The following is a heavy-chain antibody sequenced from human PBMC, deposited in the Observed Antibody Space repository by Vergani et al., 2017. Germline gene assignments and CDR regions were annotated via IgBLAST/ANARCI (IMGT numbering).Heavy chain of an antibody. D-gene: IGHD4-17*01. J-gene: IGHJ4*02. CDR3: AKGMVAPTTVTTFDY. Sequence: EVQLLESGGGLVQPGGSLRLSCAASGFTFSSYAMSWVRQAPGKGREWVSAISGSGGSTYYADSVKGRFTISRDTSKNTLYLQMNSLRAEDTAVYYCAKGMVAPTTVTTFDYWGQGTLVTVSS. CDR1: GFTFSSYA. V-gene: IGHV3-23*01. CDR2: ISGSGGST.